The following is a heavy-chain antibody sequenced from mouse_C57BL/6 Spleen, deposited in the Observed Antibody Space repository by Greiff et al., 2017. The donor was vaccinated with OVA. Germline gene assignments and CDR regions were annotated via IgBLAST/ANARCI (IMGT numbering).Heavy chain of an antibody. V-gene: IGHV1-61*01. J-gene: IGHJ2*01. CDR1: GYTFTSYW. D-gene: IGHD1-1*01. Sequence: QVQLQQPGAELVRPGSSVKLSCKASGYTFTSYWMDWVKQRPGQGLEWIGNIYPSDSETHYNQKFKDKATLTVDKSSSTAYMQLSSLTSEDSAVYYCARPGTTVPFDYWGQGTTLTVSS. CDR3: ARPGTTVPFDY. CDR2: IYPSDSET.